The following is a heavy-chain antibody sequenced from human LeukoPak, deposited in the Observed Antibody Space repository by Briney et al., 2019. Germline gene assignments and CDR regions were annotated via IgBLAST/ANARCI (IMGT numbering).Heavy chain of an antibody. CDR3: ARIVRYDILTGYPYYYGMDV. CDR1: GYTFTGYY. CDR2: INPNSGGT. V-gene: IGHV1-2*02. J-gene: IGHJ6*02. D-gene: IGHD3-9*01. Sequence: GASVKVSCKASGYTFTGYYMHWVRQAPGQGLEWMGWINPNSGGTNYAQKFQGRVTMTRDTSISTAYMELRSLRSDDTAVYYCARIVRYDILTGYPYYYGMDVWGQGTTVTVSS.